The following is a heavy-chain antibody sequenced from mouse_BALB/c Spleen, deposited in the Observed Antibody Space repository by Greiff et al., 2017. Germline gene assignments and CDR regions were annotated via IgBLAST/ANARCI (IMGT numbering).Heavy chain of an antibody. V-gene: IGHV5-17*02. CDR1: GFTFSSFG. CDR2: ISSGSSTI. J-gene: IGHJ2*01. CDR3: ARSDGYYPYYFDY. D-gene: IGHD2-3*01. Sequence: EVKLVASGGGLVQPGGSRKLSCAASGFTFSSFGMHWVRQAPEKGLEWVAYISSGSSTIYYADTVKGRFTISRDNPKNTLFLQMTSLRSEDTAMYYCARSDGYYPYYFDYWGQGTTLTVSS.